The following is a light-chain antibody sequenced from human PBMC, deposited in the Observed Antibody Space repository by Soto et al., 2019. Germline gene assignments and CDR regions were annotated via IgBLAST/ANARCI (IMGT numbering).Light chain of an antibody. CDR2: GIS. J-gene: IGKJ1*01. CDR1: QSVARNY. Sequence: ELVLTQSPGTLSLSPGERPTLSCWASQSVARNYLAWYQQRPGLAPRXXMYGISTRATGIPDRFSGSGSGTDLTITISRLEPEDAEDYDGQQYGRSPWTFGQGTKVDIK. V-gene: IGKV3-20*01. CDR3: QQYGRSPWT.